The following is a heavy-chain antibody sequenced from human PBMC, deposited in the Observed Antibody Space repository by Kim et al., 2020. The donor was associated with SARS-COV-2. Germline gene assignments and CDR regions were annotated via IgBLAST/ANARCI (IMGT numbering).Heavy chain of an antibody. V-gene: IGHV3-53*01. J-gene: IGHJ6*02. CDR2: IYSGGIT. CDR1: GFTVSRNY. CDR3: ARGPGYFYYALDV. Sequence: GGSLRHSCAASGFTVSRNYMSWVRQAPGKGLEWVSLIYSGGITYYADSVKGRFTISRDNSKNTLYLQMNSLRAEDTAIYYCARGPGYFYYALDVWGQGTTVTVSS.